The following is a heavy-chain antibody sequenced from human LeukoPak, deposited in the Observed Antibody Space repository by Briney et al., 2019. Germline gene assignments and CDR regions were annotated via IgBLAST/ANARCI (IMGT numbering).Heavy chain of an antibody. CDR2: ISGSGGNT. V-gene: IGHV3-23*01. D-gene: IGHD3-9*01. Sequence: GGSLRLSCVASGFTFSSYAMSWVRQAPGKGPEWVSAISGSGGNTYYADSVKGRFTISRGNSKNTLYLQMNSLRAADTAVYYCAKDTQYFDWLSGAFDIWGQGTMVTVSS. CDR1: GFTFSSYA. CDR3: AKDTQYFDWLSGAFDI. J-gene: IGHJ3*02.